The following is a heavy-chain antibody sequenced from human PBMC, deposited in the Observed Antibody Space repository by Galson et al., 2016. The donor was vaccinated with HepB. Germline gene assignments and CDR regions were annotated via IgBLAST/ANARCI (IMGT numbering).Heavy chain of an antibody. V-gene: IGHV1-46*01. Sequence: SVKVSCKASGYTFTTYHMHWVRPAPGQGLEWMGIINPNGGSASYSPKFQGRVTLTRDTSTSTVYMELSSLKSDDTALYYCSTGGGYNWCDPWGQGTLVTVSS. D-gene: IGHD6-25*01. CDR2: INPNGGSA. CDR1: GYTFTTYH. J-gene: IGHJ5*02. CDR3: STGGGYNWCDP.